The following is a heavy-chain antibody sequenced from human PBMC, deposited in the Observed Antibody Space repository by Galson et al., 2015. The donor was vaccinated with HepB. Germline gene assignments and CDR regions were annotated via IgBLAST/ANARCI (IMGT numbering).Heavy chain of an antibody. CDR3: TRGHRGDEGFGI. J-gene: IGHJ3*02. CDR2: TYYRSTWYN. D-gene: IGHD3-16*01. Sequence: CAISGDSVSSYSAAWHWIRQSPSRGLEWLGRTYYRSTWYNDYAVSGKSRMTINSDTSKNQFSLQVNSVTPEDAAIYYCTRGHRGDEGFGIWGPGTMVIVSS. V-gene: IGHV6-1*01. CDR1: GDSVSSYSAA.